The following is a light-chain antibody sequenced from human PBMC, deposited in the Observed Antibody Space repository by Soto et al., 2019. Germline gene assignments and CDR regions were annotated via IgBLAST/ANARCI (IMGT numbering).Light chain of an antibody. V-gene: IGLV1-51*01. CDR1: SSNIGGNS. Sequence: QSVLTQPPSVSVAPGQKATISCSGSSSNIGGNSVSWYQQLPGTAPKLLTYDDNKRPSGIPDRFSGSKSGTSATLGITGFQTGDEADYYCGSWDSSLSAYVFGTGTKVTVL. CDR3: GSWDSSLSAYV. CDR2: DDN. J-gene: IGLJ1*01.